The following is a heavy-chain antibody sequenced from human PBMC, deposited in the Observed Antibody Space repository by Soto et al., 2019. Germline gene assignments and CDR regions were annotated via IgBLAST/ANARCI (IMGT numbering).Heavy chain of an antibody. V-gene: IGHV4-31*03. CDR2: IYYSGST. CDR3: ARGRGQWLVFDY. J-gene: IGHJ4*02. Sequence: SETLSLTCTVSGGSISSGGYYWSWIRQHPGKGLEWIGYIYYSGSTYYNPSLKSRVTISVDTSKNQFSLKLSSVTAADTAVYYCARGRGQWLVFDYWGQGTLVTVPS. CDR1: GGSISSGGYY. D-gene: IGHD6-19*01.